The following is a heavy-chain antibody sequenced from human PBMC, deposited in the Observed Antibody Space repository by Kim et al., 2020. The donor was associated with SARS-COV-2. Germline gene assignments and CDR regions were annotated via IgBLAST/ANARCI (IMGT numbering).Heavy chain of an antibody. D-gene: IGHD3-22*01. CDR3: ARHRDLDYYDSSGYFDY. Sequence: SETLSRTCTVSGGSISSSSYYWGWIRQPPGKGLEWIGSIYYSGSTYYNPSLKSRVTISVDTSKNQFSLKLSSVTAADTAVYYCARHRDLDYYDSSGYFDYWGQGTLVTVSS. J-gene: IGHJ4*02. V-gene: IGHV4-39*01. CDR1: GGSISSSSYY. CDR2: IYYSGST.